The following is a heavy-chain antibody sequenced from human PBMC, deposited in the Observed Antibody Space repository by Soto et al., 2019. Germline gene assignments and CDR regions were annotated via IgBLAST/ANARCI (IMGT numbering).Heavy chain of an antibody. V-gene: IGHV4-4*02. Sequence: QVQLQESGPGLVKPSGTLSLTCAVSGDSIRSSWWSWVRQPPGKGLEWIGEISHSGDTNYNPSRKSRVTMAVDKSKNQFSLELSSVTAADTAVYYCARAGTNGYNLGYWGQGTLVTVSS. J-gene: IGHJ4*02. CDR3: ARAGTNGYNLGY. CDR1: GDSIRSSW. D-gene: IGHD1-1*01. CDR2: ISHSGDT.